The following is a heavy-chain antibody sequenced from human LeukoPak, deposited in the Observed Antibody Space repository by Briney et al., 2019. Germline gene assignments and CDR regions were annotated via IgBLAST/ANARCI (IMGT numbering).Heavy chain of an antibody. Sequence: PGGSLRLSCAASGXTVSSYYMNWVRQAPGKGLEWVSVIYSGGSTYYADSVKGRFTISRDNSKNTLYLQMNSLRAEDTAVYYCAKDTERYCSGGSCYYFDYWGQGTLVTVSS. D-gene: IGHD2-15*01. CDR3: AKDTERYCSGGSCYYFDY. V-gene: IGHV3-66*02. CDR2: IYSGGST. CDR1: GXTVSSYY. J-gene: IGHJ4*02.